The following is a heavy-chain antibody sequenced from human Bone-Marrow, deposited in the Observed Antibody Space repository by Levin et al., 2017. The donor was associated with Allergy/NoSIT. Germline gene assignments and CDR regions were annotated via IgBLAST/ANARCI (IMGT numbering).Heavy chain of an antibody. D-gene: IGHD4-17*01. V-gene: IGHV3-30*18. CDR2: VSYDGSDK. CDR1: RFTFSNYA. J-gene: IGHJ4*02. Sequence: SGESLKISCATSRFTFSNYAMHWVRQAPGKGLEWVAVVSYDGSDKYYADSVKGRFTISRDNSKNTLYLQMNSLRTEDTAVYYCANHDYGDQYYLHYWGQGTVVAVSS. CDR3: ANHDYGDQYYLHY.